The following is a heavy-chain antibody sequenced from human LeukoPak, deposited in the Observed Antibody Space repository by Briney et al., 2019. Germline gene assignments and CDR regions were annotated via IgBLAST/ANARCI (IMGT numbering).Heavy chain of an antibody. Sequence: GGSLRLSCAASGFTFSSYSMNWVRQAPGKGLEWVSSISSSSSYIYYADSVKGRFTISRDNANNSLYLQMNSLRAEDTAVYYCARDSDTAMVTDYYYYMDVWGKGTTVTVSS. CDR1: GFTFSSYS. CDR2: ISSSSSYI. V-gene: IGHV3-21*01. D-gene: IGHD5-18*01. CDR3: ARDSDTAMVTDYYYYMDV. J-gene: IGHJ6*03.